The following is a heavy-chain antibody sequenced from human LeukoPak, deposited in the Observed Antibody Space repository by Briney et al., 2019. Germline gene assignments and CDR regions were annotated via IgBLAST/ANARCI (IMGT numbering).Heavy chain of an antibody. CDR1: GGSISSYY. CDR2: IYYSGST. V-gene: IGHV4-59*01. Sequence: SETLSLTCTVSGGSISSYYWSWIRQPPGKGLEWIGYIYYSGSTNYNPSLKSRVTISVDTSKNQFSLKLSSVTAAYTAVYYCARGVYSGSYYDFDYWGQGTLVTVSS. J-gene: IGHJ4*02. CDR3: ARGVYSGSYYDFDY. D-gene: IGHD1-26*01.